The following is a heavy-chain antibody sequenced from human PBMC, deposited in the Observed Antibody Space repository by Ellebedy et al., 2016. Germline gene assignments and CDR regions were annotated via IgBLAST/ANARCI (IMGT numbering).Heavy chain of an antibody. CDR1: GYRFTTYW. CDR2: IYPGDSET. CDR3: ARSGATGTRDWFDP. V-gene: IGHV5-51*01. Sequence: GESLKISCKGSGYRFTTYWIGWVRQMPGKGLEWMGIIYPGDSETRYSPSFQGQVTMSADKSISTAYLQWSSLKASDTAMYYCARSGATGTRDWFDPWGQGTLVTVSS. D-gene: IGHD1-1*01. J-gene: IGHJ5*02.